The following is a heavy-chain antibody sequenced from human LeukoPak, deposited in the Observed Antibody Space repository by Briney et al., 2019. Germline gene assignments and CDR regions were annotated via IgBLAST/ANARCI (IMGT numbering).Heavy chain of an antibody. CDR2: ISSDGSST. J-gene: IGHJ1*01. Sequence: PGGSLRLSCAASGFTFSSYWMHWVRQAPGKGLVWVSRISSDGSSTSYADSVKGRFTISRDNAKNTLYLQMNSLRAEDTAVYYCARDAEVGAILFQHWGQGTLVTVSS. CDR3: ARDAEVGAILFQH. CDR1: GFTFSSYW. V-gene: IGHV3-74*01. D-gene: IGHD1-26*01.